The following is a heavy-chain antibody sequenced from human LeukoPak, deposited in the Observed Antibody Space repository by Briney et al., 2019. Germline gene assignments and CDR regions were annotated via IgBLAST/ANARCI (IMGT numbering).Heavy chain of an antibody. J-gene: IGHJ4*02. CDR2: IKQDGSEK. D-gene: IGHD2-15*01. CDR1: GFSISGYW. CDR3: YSATPDY. Sequence: GGSLRLSCVASGFSISGYWMSWARQAPGKGLEWVAKIKQDGSEKNYVGSVKGRFTISRDNAKNSLYLEMDSLRAEDTAVYYCYSATPDYWGQGTLVTVSS. V-gene: IGHV3-7*01.